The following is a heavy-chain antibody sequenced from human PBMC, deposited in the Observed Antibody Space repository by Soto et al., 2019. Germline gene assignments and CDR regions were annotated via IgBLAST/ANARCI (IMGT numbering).Heavy chain of an antibody. CDR2: IYWDDDK. CDR3: AHSQNYDIDHNWFDP. J-gene: IGHJ5*02. Sequence: QITLKESGPTLVKPTQTLTLTCTFSGFSLSTSGVGVGWIRQPPGKALEWLALIYWDDDKRYSPSLKSRLTTTKDTSKNQVVRTMTNMDPVDTATYYCAHSQNYDIDHNWFDPWGQGTLVTVSS. V-gene: IGHV2-5*02. D-gene: IGHD3-9*01. CDR1: GFSLSTSGVG.